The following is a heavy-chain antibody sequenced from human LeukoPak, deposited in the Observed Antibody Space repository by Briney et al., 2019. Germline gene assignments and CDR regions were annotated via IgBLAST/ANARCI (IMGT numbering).Heavy chain of an antibody. CDR1: GFTFSTNA. J-gene: IGHJ4*02. V-gene: IGHV3-33*08. D-gene: IGHD1-26*01. Sequence: PGGSLRLSCATSGFTFSTNAMSWVRQAPGKGLEWVAGMWYDGSREDYADSVKGRFTISRDMSKNTLNLQMNSLRVEDTAMFYCARDLSFGSLDFRGQGTLVTVSS. CDR2: MWYDGSRE. CDR3: ARDLSFGSLDF.